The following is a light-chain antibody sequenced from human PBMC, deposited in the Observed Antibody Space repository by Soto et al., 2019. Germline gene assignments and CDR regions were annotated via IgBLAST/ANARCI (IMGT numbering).Light chain of an antibody. J-gene: IGLJ1*01. V-gene: IGLV1-51*01. CDR3: GTWDSNLSAYV. Sequence: QSVLTQPPSVSAAPGQEVTISCSGSSSNIGNNYVSWYQQLPGTAPKLLIYDSTKRPSGIPDRFSGSKSGTSATLGITGLQAGDEADHYCGTWDSNLSAYVFGTGTKVTVL. CDR2: DST. CDR1: SSNIGNNY.